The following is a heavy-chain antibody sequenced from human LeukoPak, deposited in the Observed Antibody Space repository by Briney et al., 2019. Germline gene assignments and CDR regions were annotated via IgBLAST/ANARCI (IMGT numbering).Heavy chain of an antibody. CDR1: GFTFSSNW. V-gene: IGHV3-7*01. J-gene: IGHJ2*01. CDR3: ASSPPTGTTWYFDL. D-gene: IGHD1-7*01. CDR2: IKQDGSEK. Sequence: GGSLRLSCAASGFTFSSNWMSWVRQAPGKGLEWVANIKQDGSEKYYVDSVKGRFTISRDNAKNSLYLQMNSPRAEDRAVYYCASSPPTGTTWYFDLWGRGTLVTVSS.